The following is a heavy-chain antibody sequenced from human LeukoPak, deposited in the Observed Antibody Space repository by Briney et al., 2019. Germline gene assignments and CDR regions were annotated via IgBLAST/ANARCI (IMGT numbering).Heavy chain of an antibody. V-gene: IGHV3-33*08. Sequence: PGGSLRLSCVASRFIFSDYIINWVRQAPGKGLEWVAVIWYDGSNKYYADSVKGRFTISRDNSKNTLYLQMNSLRAEDTAVYYCARDDSSALDAFDIWGQGTMVTVSS. CDR2: IWYDGSNK. D-gene: IGHD3-22*01. J-gene: IGHJ3*02. CDR3: ARDDSSALDAFDI. CDR1: RFIFSDYI.